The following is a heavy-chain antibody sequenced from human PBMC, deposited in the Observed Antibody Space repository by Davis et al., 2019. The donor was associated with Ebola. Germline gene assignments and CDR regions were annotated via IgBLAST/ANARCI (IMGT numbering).Heavy chain of an antibody. Sequence: HTGGSLRLSCAASGFTFSNHWMHWVRQPPGKGLEWVSHVTSDGLTKSYAASVEGRFTISRDNANNRVFLQMNSLRFEDRAMYFCARSVYSSSWRPDYWGQGVLVTVSS. J-gene: IGHJ4*02. V-gene: IGHV3-74*01. CDR2: VTSDGLTK. D-gene: IGHD6-13*01. CDR3: ARSVYSSSWRPDY. CDR1: GFTFSNHW.